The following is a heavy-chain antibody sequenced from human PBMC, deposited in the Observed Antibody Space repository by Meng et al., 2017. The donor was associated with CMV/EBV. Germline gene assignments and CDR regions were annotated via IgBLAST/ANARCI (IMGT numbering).Heavy chain of an antibody. CDR3: VRDTGYSFDY. Sequence: LTCVASTFSLNQSSMHCVRQAPGKGLLWVSSSNTDGTTTTYADSVKGRFTISRDNAKNTLNLQMNSLRVEDTAVYYCVRDTGYSFDYWGQGSLVTVSS. D-gene: IGHD5-12*01. CDR1: TFSLNQSS. J-gene: IGHJ4*02. CDR2: SNTDGTTT. V-gene: IGHV3-74*01.